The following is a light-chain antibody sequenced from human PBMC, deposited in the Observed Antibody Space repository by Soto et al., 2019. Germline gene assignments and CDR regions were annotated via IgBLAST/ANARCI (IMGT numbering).Light chain of an antibody. Sequence: DTQLTKYPSTLSASVGDRVTITCRASQSISSWLAWYQQKPGTAPKLLIYKASTLQTGVPSRFSGSGSGTEFTLTISSLQPDDFATYYCQQYNDNWTFGQGTKV. J-gene: IGKJ1*01. CDR1: QSISSW. CDR2: KAS. CDR3: QQYNDNWT. V-gene: IGKV1-5*03.